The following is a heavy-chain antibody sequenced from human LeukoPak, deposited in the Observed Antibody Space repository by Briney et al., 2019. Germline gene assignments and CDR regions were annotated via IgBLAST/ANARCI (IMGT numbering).Heavy chain of an antibody. V-gene: IGHV4-34*01. D-gene: IGHD6-25*01. CDR3: ARRHRLYAFDI. CDR2: INHRGST. CDR1: RGSFSGYY. Sequence: SETLSLTCAVYRGSFSGYYWSCIRHPPGKGLEWIGEINHRGSTNYNPSLKSRVTISVDTSKNQFSLKLSSVSAADTAVYYCARRHRLYAFDIWGQGTMVTVSS. J-gene: IGHJ3*02.